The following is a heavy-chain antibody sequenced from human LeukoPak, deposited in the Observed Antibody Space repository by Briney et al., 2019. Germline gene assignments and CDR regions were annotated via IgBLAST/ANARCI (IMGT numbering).Heavy chain of an antibody. V-gene: IGHV3-9*01. CDR3: IKGSRNSGWYGTFDD. J-gene: IGHJ4*02. D-gene: IGHD6-19*01. Sequence: IVEGKGVDLGGQALGKDIEWVSGISWNSGRIDNADSVKGRFTISRDNAKNSLYLQMNSLRVEDTALYYCIKGSRNSGWYGTFDDWGQGTLVTVSS. CDR2: ISWNSGRI. CDR1: IVEGKG.